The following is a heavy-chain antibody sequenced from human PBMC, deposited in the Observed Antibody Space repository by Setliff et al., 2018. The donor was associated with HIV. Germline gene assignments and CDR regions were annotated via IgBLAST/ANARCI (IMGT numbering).Heavy chain of an antibody. V-gene: IGHV1-8*02. Sequence: GASVKVSCKASGYTFTSSDINWVRQATGQGLEWMGWMNPNSGNTGYAQKFQGRVTMTRDTSISTAYMELNNLKFEDTAVYYCARARRDSYDRGRRNHYYIDVWGKGTTVTVSS. CDR1: GYTFTSSD. CDR3: ARARRDSYDRGRRNHYYIDV. CDR2: MNPNSGNT. J-gene: IGHJ6*03. D-gene: IGHD3-22*01.